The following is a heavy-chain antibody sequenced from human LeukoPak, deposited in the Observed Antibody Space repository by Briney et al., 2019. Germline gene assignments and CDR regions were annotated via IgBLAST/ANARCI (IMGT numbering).Heavy chain of an antibody. D-gene: IGHD7-27*01. CDR1: GGSISSADYY. V-gene: IGHV4-30-4*01. CDR3: ARRPTGDPKFDY. CDR2: IYSSGST. J-gene: IGHJ4*02. Sequence: PSQTLSLTCTVSGGSISSADYYWSWIRQPPGKGLEWIGYIYSSGSTYYNPSLKSRVTISVDTSKNRFSLKLSTVTAADTAVYYCARRPTGDPKFDYWGQGTLVTVSS.